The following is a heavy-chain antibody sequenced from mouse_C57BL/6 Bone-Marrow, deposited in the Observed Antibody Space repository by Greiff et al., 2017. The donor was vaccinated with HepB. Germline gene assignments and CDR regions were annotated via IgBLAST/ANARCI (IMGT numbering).Heavy chain of an antibody. CDR1: GFTFSDFY. CDR3: ARDAHNGNSYAMDY. V-gene: IGHV7-1*01. D-gene: IGHD2-1*01. J-gene: IGHJ4*01. Sequence: EVNLVESGGGLVQSGRSLRLSCATSGFTFSDFYMEWVRQAPGKGLEWIAASRNKANDYTTEYSASVKGRFIVSRDTSQSILYLQMNALRAEDTAIYYCARDAHNGNSYAMDYWGQGTSVTVSS. CDR2: SRNKANDYTT.